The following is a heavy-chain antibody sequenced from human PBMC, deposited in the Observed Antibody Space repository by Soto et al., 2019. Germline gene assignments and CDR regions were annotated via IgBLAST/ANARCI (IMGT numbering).Heavy chain of an antibody. J-gene: IGHJ4*02. Sequence: EVQLLESGGGLVRPGGSLTLSCAVSGFTFTNYGINWVRQAPGKGLEWVSSVSKSDYTYYSESVKGRFTISTDNARNSVSLQMDNLRAEATAVCDCTREDSIIIPAVADFWGQGTLVTVSS. CDR3: TREDSIIIPAVADF. D-gene: IGHD6-19*01. CDR2: VSKSDYT. V-gene: IGHV3-21*01. CDR1: GFTFTNYG.